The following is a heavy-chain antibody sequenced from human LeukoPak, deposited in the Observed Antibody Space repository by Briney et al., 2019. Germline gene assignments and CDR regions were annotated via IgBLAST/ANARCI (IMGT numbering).Heavy chain of an antibody. CDR2: IKSKTDGGTT. J-gene: IGHJ4*02. CDR1: GFTFSNAW. V-gene: IGHV3-15*01. Sequence: GGSLRLSCAASGFTFSNAWMSWVRRAPGKGLEWVGRIKSKTDGGTTDYAAPVKSRFTISRDDSKNTLYVQMNSLKTEDTAVYYCTTGPYDYGSGTYYHWGQGTLVTVSS. CDR3: TTGPYDYGSGTYYH. D-gene: IGHD3-10*01.